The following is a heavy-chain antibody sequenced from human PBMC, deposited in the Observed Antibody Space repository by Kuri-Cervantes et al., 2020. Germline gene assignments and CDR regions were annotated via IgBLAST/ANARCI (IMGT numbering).Heavy chain of an antibody. CDR1: GGTFSSYT. J-gene: IGHJ6*02. CDR3: ARGLPKPIYYGMDV. V-gene: IGHV1-69*13. Sequence: SVKVSCKASGGTFSSYTISWVRQAPGQGLEWMGGIIPIFGTANYAQKFQGRVTITADESTSTAYMELSSLRSEDTAVYYCARGLPKPIYYGMDVWGQGTTVTVSS. CDR2: IIPIFGTA.